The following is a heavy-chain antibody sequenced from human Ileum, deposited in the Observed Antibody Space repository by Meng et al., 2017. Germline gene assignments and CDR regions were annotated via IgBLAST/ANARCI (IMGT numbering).Heavy chain of an antibody. CDR3: ARGLSGSYGFFDY. CDR2: INPDASAT. D-gene: IGHD3-22*01. CDR1: GFTFVNHW. Sequence: VLLVECGGCVVQTGGSLSLYCTASGFTFVNHWIHWVRQAPGEGLVWISYINPDASATGYADSVKGRFTISRDNSKNTLFLQMNSLGAEDTAVYYCARGLSGSYGFFDYWSQGTLVTVSS. V-gene: IGHV3-74*01. J-gene: IGHJ4*02.